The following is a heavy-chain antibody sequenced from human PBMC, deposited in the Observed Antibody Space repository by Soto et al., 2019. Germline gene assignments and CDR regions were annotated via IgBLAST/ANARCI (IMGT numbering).Heavy chain of an antibody. Sequence: QVQLVQSGAEVKKPGASVKVSCKASGYTFTSYGISWVRQAPGQGLEWMGWISAYNGNTNYAQKLQGRVTMTTDTSXSXXYMELRSLRSDDTAVYYCAGRMITFGGVIVIAFDIWGQGTMVTVSS. CDR1: GYTFTSYG. V-gene: IGHV1-18*01. J-gene: IGHJ3*02. CDR2: ISAYNGNT. CDR3: AGRMITFGGVIVIAFDI. D-gene: IGHD3-16*02.